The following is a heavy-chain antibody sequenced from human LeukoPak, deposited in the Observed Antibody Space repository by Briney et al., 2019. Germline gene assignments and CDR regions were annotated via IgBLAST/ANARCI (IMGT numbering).Heavy chain of an antibody. Sequence: ASVKVSCKASGYTFTNYYIHWVRQAPGQGLEWMGIIKPSGGSTNYAQNFQGRVTMTSDTSTSTVYMELSGLRSEDTAVYYCARVSDGYNDAYDIWGQGTMVTVPS. D-gene: IGHD5-24*01. CDR2: IKPSGGST. CDR3: ARVSDGYNDAYDI. CDR1: GYTFTNYY. J-gene: IGHJ3*02. V-gene: IGHV1-46*01.